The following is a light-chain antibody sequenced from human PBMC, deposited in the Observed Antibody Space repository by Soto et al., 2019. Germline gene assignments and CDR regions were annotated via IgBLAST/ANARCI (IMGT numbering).Light chain of an antibody. V-gene: IGLV1-40*01. J-gene: IGLJ2*01. CDR2: GNT. CDR1: SSTLGAGYD. CDR3: QSYDSSLRGV. Sequence: SVRTQPPSVSGAPGQRVTISCSGSSSTLGAGYDVSWYQQLPGTAPKLLIYGNTNRPSGVPDRFSASKSGTSASLAITGLQAEDEADYYCQSYDSSLRGVFGGGTKLTVL.